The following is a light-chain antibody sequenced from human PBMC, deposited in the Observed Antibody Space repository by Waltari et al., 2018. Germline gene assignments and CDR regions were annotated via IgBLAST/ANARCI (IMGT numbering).Light chain of an antibody. V-gene: IGLV3-27*01. Sequence: SYELTQPSSVSVSPGQTARITCSGDVLEKRDTRWFQQKPGQAPVLVIYKDSERPSGTTVTLTISGAQVEDEADYYCYSVDDNKRVVGGGTKLTVL. J-gene: IGLJ2*01. CDR3: YSVDDNKRV. CDR1: VLEKRD. CDR2: KDS.